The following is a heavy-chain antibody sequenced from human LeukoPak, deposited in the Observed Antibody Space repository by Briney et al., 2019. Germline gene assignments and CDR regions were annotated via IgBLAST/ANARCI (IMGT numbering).Heavy chain of an antibody. CDR2: VLYNGAT. CDR1: GGSISSSIYY. CDR3: ARRVKGVIVATKGYYYMDV. D-gene: IGHD5-12*01. Sequence: SETLSLTCIVSGGSISSSIYYWAWVRQPPGKGLEWIGTVLYNGATQYSPSLRSRVTISIDTSTNQFSLKLTSVTAADTALYYCARRVKGVIVATKGYYYMDVWGKGTTVTVSS. V-gene: IGHV4-39*07. J-gene: IGHJ6*03.